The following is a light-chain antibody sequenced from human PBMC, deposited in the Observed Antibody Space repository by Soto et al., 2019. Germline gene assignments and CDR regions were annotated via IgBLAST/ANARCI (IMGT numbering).Light chain of an antibody. V-gene: IGKV1-8*01. CDR3: QQYYSYPLWT. Sequence: AIRMTQSPSSLSASTGDRVTITCRASQGISSYLAWYQQKPGKAPKLLIYAASTLQSGVPARFSGSVSGTHFTLTISCLQSEDFATYYCQQYYSYPLWTFGQGTKVEIK. CDR2: AAS. CDR1: QGISSY. J-gene: IGKJ1*01.